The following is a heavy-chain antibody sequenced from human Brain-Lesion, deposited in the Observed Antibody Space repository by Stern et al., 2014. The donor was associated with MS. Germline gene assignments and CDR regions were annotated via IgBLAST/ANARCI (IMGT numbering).Heavy chain of an antibody. CDR3: TTIGYSASRSGFFDF. Sequence: EVQLVESGGGLVKPGGSLRLSCAGSGFPFSNVWMNWVRQAQGKGLEWVARVKSRGDAGKSDYGSPVKGRFTISRDDSKNTLYLQIDNLRAEDTAVYYCTTIGYSASRSGFFDFWGQGTLVTVSS. CDR2: VKSRGDAGKS. D-gene: IGHD5-18*01. J-gene: IGHJ4*02. V-gene: IGHV3-15*05. CDR1: GFPFSNVW.